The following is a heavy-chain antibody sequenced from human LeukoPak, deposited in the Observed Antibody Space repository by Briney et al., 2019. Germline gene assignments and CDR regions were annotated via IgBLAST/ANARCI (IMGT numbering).Heavy chain of an antibody. J-gene: IGHJ4*02. CDR1: GYTFTGYY. Sequence: GASVKVSCKASGYTFTGYYMHWVRQAPGQGLEWMGWINPNSGGTNYAQKFQGWVTMTRDTSISTAYMELSSLRSEDTAVYYCARDPRADYYDSSGYYYDGGNYWGQGTLVTVSS. V-gene: IGHV1-2*04. CDR3: ARDPRADYYDSSGYYYDGGNY. D-gene: IGHD3-22*01. CDR2: INPNSGGT.